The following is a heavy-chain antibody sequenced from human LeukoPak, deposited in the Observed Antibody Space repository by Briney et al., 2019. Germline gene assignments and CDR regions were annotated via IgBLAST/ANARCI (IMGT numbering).Heavy chain of an antibody. CDR2: IFTSGIT. J-gene: IGHJ6*03. CDR3: ARVFDKDV. Sequence: SETLSLTCTVSGGSISTYYWSWIRQPAGQGLEWIGRIFTSGITHYNPSLKSRVPMSIDTSKNQFSLRLSSVTAADTAVYYCARVFDKDVWGKGTTVTVSS. V-gene: IGHV4-4*07. D-gene: IGHD2-21*01. CDR1: GGSISTYY.